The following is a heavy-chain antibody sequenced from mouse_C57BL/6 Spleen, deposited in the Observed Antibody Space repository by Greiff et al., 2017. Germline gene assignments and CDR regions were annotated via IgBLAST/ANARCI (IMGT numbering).Heavy chain of an antibody. CDR1: GFTFSSYA. CDR2: ISDGGSYT. Sequence: EVQLVESGGGLVKPGGSLKLSCAASGFTFSSYAMSWVRQTPEKRLEWVATISDGGSYTYYPDNVKGRFTISRNNAKNNLYLQMSHLKSEDTAMYYCATAVVEAMDYWGQGTSVTVSS. J-gene: IGHJ4*01. V-gene: IGHV5-4*01. D-gene: IGHD1-1*01. CDR3: ATAVVEAMDY.